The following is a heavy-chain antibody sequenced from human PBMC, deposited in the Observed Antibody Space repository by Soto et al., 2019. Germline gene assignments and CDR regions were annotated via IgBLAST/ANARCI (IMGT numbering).Heavy chain of an antibody. D-gene: IGHD6-6*01. CDR2: IYYSGST. J-gene: IGHJ5*02. CDR1: GGSVSSGIYY. CDR3: ARVPYRSVAARPNNWFDP. Sequence: PSETLSLTCTVSGGSVSSGIYYWSWIRQPPGKGLEWIGYIYYSGSTNYNPSLKSRVTISVDTSKNQFSLKLSSVTAADTAVYYCARVPYRSVAARPNNWFDPWGQGTLVTVSS. V-gene: IGHV4-61*01.